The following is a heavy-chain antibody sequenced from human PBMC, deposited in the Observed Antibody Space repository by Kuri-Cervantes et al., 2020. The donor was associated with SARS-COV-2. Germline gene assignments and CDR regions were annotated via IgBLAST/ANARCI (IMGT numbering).Heavy chain of an antibody. Sequence: GSLRLSCTVSDGSISNYYWSWIRQPPGKGLEWIGYIYHSGSTNYNPSLNSRVTITIHTSKNQFALRLSTVTAADTAVYYCARGGTYYYDRSGFDWFDPWGQGTLVTVSS. CDR2: IYHSGST. CDR3: ARGGTYYYDRSGFDWFDP. D-gene: IGHD3-22*01. V-gene: IGHV4-59*01. J-gene: IGHJ5*02. CDR1: DGSISNYY.